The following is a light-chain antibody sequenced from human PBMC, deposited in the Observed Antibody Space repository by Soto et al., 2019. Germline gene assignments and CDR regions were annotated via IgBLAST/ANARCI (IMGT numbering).Light chain of an antibody. V-gene: IGKV3-15*01. CDR3: QPYNNWPLT. J-gene: IGKJ4*01. Sequence: EIVMTQSPATLSVSPGERVTLSCRASQSVSSRLAWYHQKPGQSPRLLIYGASTRATGIPARFSGSGSGTDFTLTINSLQSEDFAVYYCQPYNNWPLTFGGGTKVDI. CDR2: GAS. CDR1: QSVSSR.